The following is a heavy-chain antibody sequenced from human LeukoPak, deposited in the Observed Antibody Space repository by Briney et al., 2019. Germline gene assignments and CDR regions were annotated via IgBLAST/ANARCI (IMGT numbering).Heavy chain of an antibody. J-gene: IGHJ2*01. CDR2: INQRRNT. CDR3: ARHGWHAWYFDL. D-gene: IGHD6-19*01. V-gene: IGHV4-34*01. CDR1: GGSFSGYS. Sequence: SETLSLTCVVYGGSFSGYSWSWIRQPPGKGLEWIGEINQRRNTNYNPSLKSRVTISIDTSKNQFSLKLSSVTAADTAVYFCARHGWHAWYFDLWGRGTPVPVSS.